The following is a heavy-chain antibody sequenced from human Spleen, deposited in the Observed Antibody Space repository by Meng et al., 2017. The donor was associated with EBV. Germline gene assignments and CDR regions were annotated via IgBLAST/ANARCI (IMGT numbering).Heavy chain of an antibody. CDR1: GASISFGSYY. CDR2: VYFSGST. CDR3: ARGGYGTNYFDP. J-gene: IGHJ5*02. V-gene: IGHV4-61*01. D-gene: IGHD4/OR15-4a*01. Sequence: QVQLQESGPGLVKPSGPLSLTCTVSGASISFGSYYWTWIRQTPGKGLEWLGYVYFSGSTNYNPSLKSRVTMSIDTSKNQFSLNLRSATAADAAVYFCARGGYGTNYFDPWGQGTLVTVSS.